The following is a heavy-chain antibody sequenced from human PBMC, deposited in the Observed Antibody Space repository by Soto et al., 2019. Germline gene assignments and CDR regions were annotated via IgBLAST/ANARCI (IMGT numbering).Heavy chain of an antibody. CDR3: ARGPPLGY. J-gene: IGHJ4*02. Sequence: LTCTGCGGSISSGGYSWSWIRQPPGKGLECIGYIYHSGSTYYSPSLKSRVTISVDRSKNQFSLKLSSVTAADTAVYYCARGPPLGYWGQGTLVTVSS. CDR2: IYHSGST. CDR1: GGSISSGGYS. V-gene: IGHV4-30-2*01.